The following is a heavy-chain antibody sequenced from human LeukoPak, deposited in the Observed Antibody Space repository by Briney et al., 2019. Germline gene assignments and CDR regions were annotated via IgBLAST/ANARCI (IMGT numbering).Heavy chain of an antibody. Sequence: PSETLSLTCTVSGGSINSYYWSWIRQPAGKGLEWIGRIYTSGSTNYNPSLKSRVTISVDTSKNQFSLKLSSVTAADTAVYYCARDHPSYYDSSGAFDIWGQGTMVTVSS. V-gene: IGHV4-4*07. D-gene: IGHD3-22*01. CDR2: IYTSGST. CDR3: ARDHPSYYDSSGAFDI. CDR1: GGSINSYY. J-gene: IGHJ3*02.